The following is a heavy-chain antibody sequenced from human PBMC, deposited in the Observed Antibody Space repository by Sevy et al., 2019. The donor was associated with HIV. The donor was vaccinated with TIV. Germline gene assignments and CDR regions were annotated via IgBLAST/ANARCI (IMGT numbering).Heavy chain of an antibody. Sequence: GGSLRLSCVASGFTFSSYEMNWVRQAPGKGLEWVSYISSSGSMIYYEDSVKGPFTISRDNAKNSLYLQMNSLRAEDTAVYYCAREDGSRQYFQYWGQGTLVTVSS. CDR3: AREDGSRQYFQY. V-gene: IGHV3-48*03. CDR2: ISSSGSMI. CDR1: GFTFSSYE. D-gene: IGHD6-19*01. J-gene: IGHJ1*01.